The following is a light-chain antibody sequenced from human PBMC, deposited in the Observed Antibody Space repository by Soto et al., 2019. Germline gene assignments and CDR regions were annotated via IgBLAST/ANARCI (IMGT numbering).Light chain of an antibody. J-gene: IGKJ5*01. V-gene: IGKV1-33*01. CDR1: QNINNY. CDR2: DAS. Sequence: DIQMTQSPPSLXSXXXXXXXXXXXASQNINNYLNWYQQKPGRAPKLLIYDASNLEAGVPSRFRGSGSGTDFTLTISSLQPEDFATYYCQQYESLPLTFGQGTRLEIK. CDR3: QQYESLPLT.